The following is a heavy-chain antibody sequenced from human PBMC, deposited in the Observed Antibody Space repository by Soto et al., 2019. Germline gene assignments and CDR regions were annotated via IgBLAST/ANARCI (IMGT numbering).Heavy chain of an antibody. D-gene: IGHD3-22*01. J-gene: IGHJ5*02. CDR1: GYRFTSYW. CDR3: ARKDTSGYFNWFDP. Sequence: GESPKISCRTSGYRFTSYWIAWVRQMPGKGLEWMGIIFPSDSDTRYSPSFQGQVTISADRSTSTVFLQWASLKASDTAVYFCARKDTSGYFNWFDPWGQCTLVTVSS. V-gene: IGHV5-51*01. CDR2: IFPSDSDT.